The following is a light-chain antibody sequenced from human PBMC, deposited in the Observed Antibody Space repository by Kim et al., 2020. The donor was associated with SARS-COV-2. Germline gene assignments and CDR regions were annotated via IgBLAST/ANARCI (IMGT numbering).Light chain of an antibody. V-gene: IGLV3-19*01. CDR2: GKN. Sequence: ALGQTVTITCQGDILRDYYANWYQQKPGQAPVLVIYGKNERPSGIPGRFSGSRSGDTASFTITGTQADDESDYFCCSRDGTNNHLVFGTGTKVTVL. CDR3: CSRDGTNNHLV. CDR1: ILRDYY. J-gene: IGLJ1*01.